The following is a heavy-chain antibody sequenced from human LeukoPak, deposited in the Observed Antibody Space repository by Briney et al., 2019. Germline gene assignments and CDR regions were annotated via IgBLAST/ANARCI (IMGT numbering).Heavy chain of an antibody. CDR2: INGDGSWT. Sequence: PGGSLRLSCAASGNYLMHWVRQAPGKGLVWVSHINGDGSWTTYADSVKGRFTISRDNAKNTLYLQMNSLRAEDTAVYYCAARGYCSGTSCLLEYWGQGTLVTVSS. D-gene: IGHD2-2*01. V-gene: IGHV3-74*01. CDR1: GNYL. CDR3: AARGYCSGTSCLLEY. J-gene: IGHJ4*02.